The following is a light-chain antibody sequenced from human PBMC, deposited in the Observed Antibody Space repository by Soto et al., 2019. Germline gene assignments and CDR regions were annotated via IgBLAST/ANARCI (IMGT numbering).Light chain of an antibody. J-gene: IGLJ2*01. CDR2: EGS. CDR3: CSYAGSSTLI. CDR1: RSDVGRYNL. V-gene: IGLV2-23*01. Sequence: QSALTQPASVSGSPGQSITISCTGTRSDVGRYNLVSWYQHHPGKGPKLIIYEGSKRPSGVSNRFSGSKSGKTASLTISGLQAEDEADYYCCSYAGSSTLIFGGGTQLTVL.